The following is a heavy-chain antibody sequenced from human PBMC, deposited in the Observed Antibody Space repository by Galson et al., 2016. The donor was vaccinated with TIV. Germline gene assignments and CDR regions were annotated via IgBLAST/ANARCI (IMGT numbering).Heavy chain of an antibody. J-gene: IGHJ4*02. CDR1: GFTFSAYA. Sequence: SLRLSCAASGFTFSAYAVNWVRQAPGKGLEWVSGIGGIGTSPYYAGSVKGRFTISRDNSRNTLYLQMNSLGAEDTALYYCAKDAQWLPAAYFDYWGQGILVTVSS. V-gene: IGHV3-23*01. CDR2: IGGIGTSP. CDR3: AKDAQWLPAAYFDY. D-gene: IGHD6-19*01.